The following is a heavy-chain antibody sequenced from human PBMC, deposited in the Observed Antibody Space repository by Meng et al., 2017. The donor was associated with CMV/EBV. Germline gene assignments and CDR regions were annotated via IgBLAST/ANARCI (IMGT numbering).Heavy chain of an antibody. Sequence: ASVKVSCKASGYTFTSYYMHWVRQAPGQGLEWMGIINPSGGSTSYAQKFQGRVTVTRNTSISTAYMELSSLRSEDTAVYYCARDLTGSTRGGRFDSWGQGTLVTVSS. V-gene: IGHV1-46*01. J-gene: IGHJ5*01. D-gene: IGHD1-7*01. CDR1: GYTFTSYY. CDR2: INPSGGST. CDR3: ARDLTGSTRGGRFDS.